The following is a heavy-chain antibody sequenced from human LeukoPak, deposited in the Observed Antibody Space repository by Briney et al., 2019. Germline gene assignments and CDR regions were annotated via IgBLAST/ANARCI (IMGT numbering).Heavy chain of an antibody. CDR2: IYYSGST. J-gene: IGHJ4*02. Sequence: KPSETLSLTCTVSGGSISSYYSSWMRQPPGKGLEWLGYIYYSGSTNYNPSLKSRVTISVDTSKNQFSLKLSSVTAADTAVYYCARTEPHYDFWSGNYFDYWGQGTLVTVSS. CDR1: GGSISSYY. V-gene: IGHV4-59*01. D-gene: IGHD3-3*01. CDR3: ARTEPHYDFWSGNYFDY.